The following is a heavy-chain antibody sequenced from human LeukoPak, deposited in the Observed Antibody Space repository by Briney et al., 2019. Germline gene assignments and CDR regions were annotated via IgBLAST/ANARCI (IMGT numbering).Heavy chain of an antibody. Sequence: GGSLRLSCAASGFTFSDYAMHWVRQAPGKGLEYVSAISSNGGSTYYANSVKGRFTISRDNSKNTLYLQMGSLRAEDMAVYYCARTSSGYSIFDYWAREPWSPSPQ. J-gene: IGHJ4*02. CDR1: GFTFSDYA. D-gene: IGHD3-22*01. CDR3: ARTSSGYSIFDY. V-gene: IGHV3-64*01. CDR2: ISSNGGST.